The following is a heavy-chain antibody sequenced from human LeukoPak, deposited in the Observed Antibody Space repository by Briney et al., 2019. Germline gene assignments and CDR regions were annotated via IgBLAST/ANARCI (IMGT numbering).Heavy chain of an antibody. V-gene: IGHV4-34*01. CDR2: INHSGST. CDR3: ARETSQKGAHYMDV. CDR1: GGSFSDYY. D-gene: IGHD3-16*01. J-gene: IGHJ6*03. Sequence: PSETLSLTCAVYGGSFSDYYWSWIRQPPGKGLEWIGEINHSGSTNYNPSLKSRVTISVDTSKNQFSLKLRSVTAADTAVYYCARETSQKGAHYMDVWGKGTTVTISS.